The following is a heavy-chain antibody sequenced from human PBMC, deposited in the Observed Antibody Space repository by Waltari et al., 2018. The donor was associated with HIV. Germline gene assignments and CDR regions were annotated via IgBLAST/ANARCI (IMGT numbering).Heavy chain of an antibody. CDR1: GHSFTSSW. D-gene: IGHD2-2*01. J-gene: IGHJ5*02. V-gene: IGHV5-51*03. Sequence: EVQLVPSGAEVKSPGESLKICCKGSGHSFTSSWTARGRQMPGYDLEWMGIIYPGDSDTRYSPSFQGQVTISADKSISTAYLQWSSLKASDTAMYYCARLRDIVVVPAAIFQNWFDPWGQGTLVTVSS. CDR3: ARLRDIVVVPAAIFQNWFDP. CDR2: IYPGDSDT.